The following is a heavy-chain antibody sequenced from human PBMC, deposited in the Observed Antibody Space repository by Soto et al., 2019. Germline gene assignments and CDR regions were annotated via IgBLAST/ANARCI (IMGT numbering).Heavy chain of an antibody. J-gene: IGHJ4*02. Sequence: EVQLVESGGGLVQPGGSLRLSCAASGFIFGGYWMHWVRQAPGKGLVWVSRINSDGTSTSYADSVKGRFTISRDNAKNTMFLQMNSLRAVDTAVYYCARLLGGSGSFIDYWGQGTLVTVSS. CDR2: INSDGTST. D-gene: IGHD3-10*01. CDR3: ARLLGGSGSFIDY. CDR1: GFIFGGYW. V-gene: IGHV3-74*01.